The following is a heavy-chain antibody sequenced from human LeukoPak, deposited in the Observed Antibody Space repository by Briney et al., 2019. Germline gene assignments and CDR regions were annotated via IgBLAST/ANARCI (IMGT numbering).Heavy chain of an antibody. D-gene: IGHD2-2*01. CDR3: ARGGVGYCSSTSCHLRPNWFDP. V-gene: IGHV4-31*03. CDR1: GGSISSGVSY. CDR2: IYYSGST. J-gene: IGHJ5*02. Sequence: SQTLSLTCTVSGGSISSGVSYWTWIRQHPGKGLEWIGYIYYSGSTYYNPSLKSRVTISVDTSKKQFSLNLSSVTAADTAVYYCARGGVGYCSSTSCHLRPNWFDPWGQGTLVTVSS.